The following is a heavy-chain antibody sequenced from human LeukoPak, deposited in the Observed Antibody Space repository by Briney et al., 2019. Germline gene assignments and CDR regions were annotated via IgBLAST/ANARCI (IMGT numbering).Heavy chain of an antibody. Sequence: GSLRLSCAASGFTFSSYAMSWVRQPPGKGLEWIGEINHSGSTNYNPSLKSRVTISVDTSKNQFSLKLSSVTAADTAVYYCARGQGNRATYYYGMDVWGQGTTVTVSS. J-gene: IGHJ6*02. CDR2: INHSGST. CDR1: GFTFSSYA. V-gene: IGHV4-34*01. D-gene: IGHD1-14*01. CDR3: ARGQGNRATYYYGMDV.